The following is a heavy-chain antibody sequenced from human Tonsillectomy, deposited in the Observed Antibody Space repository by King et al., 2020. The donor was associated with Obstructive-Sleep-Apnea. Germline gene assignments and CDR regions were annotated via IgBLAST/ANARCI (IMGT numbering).Heavy chain of an antibody. D-gene: IGHD3-16*01. V-gene: IGHV3-7*01. CDR3: AREYWGPDY. CDR2: IKQDGSVK. CDR1: GFTFSSYW. J-gene: IGHJ4*02. Sequence: VQRVESGGGLVQPGGSVRLSCGASGFTFSSYWMTWVRQAPGKGLEWVANIKQDGSVKNYEDSVKGRFTISRDNAKKSVFLQRNSLTAEDTAVYYCAREYWGPDYWGQGTLVTVSS.